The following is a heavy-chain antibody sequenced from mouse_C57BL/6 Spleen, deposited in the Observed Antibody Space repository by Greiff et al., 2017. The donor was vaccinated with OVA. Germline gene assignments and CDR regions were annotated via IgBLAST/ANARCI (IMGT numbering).Heavy chain of an antibody. CDR2: IWSDGST. CDR3: ARHGDYDWYFDV. CDR1: GFSLTSYG. Sequence: VQGVESGPGLVAPSQSLSITCTVSGFSLTSYGVHWVRQPPGKGLEWLVVIWSDGSTTYNSALKSRLSISKDNSKSQVFLKMNSPQTDDTAMYYCARHGDYDWYFDVWGTGTTVTVSS. D-gene: IGHD2-4*01. V-gene: IGHV2-6-1*01. J-gene: IGHJ1*03.